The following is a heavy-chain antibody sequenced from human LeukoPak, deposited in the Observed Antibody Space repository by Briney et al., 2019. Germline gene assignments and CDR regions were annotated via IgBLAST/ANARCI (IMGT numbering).Heavy chain of an antibody. Sequence: GGSLRLSCAASGFTFSSYAMSWVRQAPGKGLEWVSAISGSGGSTYYADSVKGRFTISRDNSKNMLYLQMNSLRAEDTAVYYCAKGPHYYDSSGYAFWGQGTLVTVSS. D-gene: IGHD3-22*01. CDR1: GFTFSSYA. V-gene: IGHV3-23*01. CDR3: AKGPHYYDSSGYAF. J-gene: IGHJ4*02. CDR2: ISGSGGST.